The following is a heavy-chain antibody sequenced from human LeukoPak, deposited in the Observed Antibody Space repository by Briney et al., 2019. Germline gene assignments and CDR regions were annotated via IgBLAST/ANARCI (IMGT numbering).Heavy chain of an antibody. CDR3: ARHYPQLLWFGELTSNPFDY. J-gene: IGHJ4*02. CDR1: GGSISSSSYD. Sequence: SETLSLTCTVSGGSISSSSYDWGWIRQPPGKGLEWIGGIYYSGSTYYNPSLKSRVTISVDTSKNQFSLKLSSVTAADTAVYYCARHYPQLLWFGELTSNPFDYWGQGTLVTVSS. V-gene: IGHV4-39*01. CDR2: IYYSGST. D-gene: IGHD3-10*01.